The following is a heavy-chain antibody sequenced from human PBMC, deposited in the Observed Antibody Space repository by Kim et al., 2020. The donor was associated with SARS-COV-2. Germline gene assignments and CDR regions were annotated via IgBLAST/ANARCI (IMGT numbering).Heavy chain of an antibody. CDR3: ARRLLLRSSSPGWFDP. V-gene: IGHV5-51*01. D-gene: IGHD6-6*01. CDR1: GYSFTSYW. CDR2: IYPGDSDT. Sequence: GESLKISCKGSGYSFTSYWIGWVRQMPGKGLEWMGIIYPGDSDTRYSPSFQGQVTISADKSISTAYLQWSSLKASDTAMYYCARRLLLRSSSPGWFDPWGPGTLVTVSS. J-gene: IGHJ5*02.